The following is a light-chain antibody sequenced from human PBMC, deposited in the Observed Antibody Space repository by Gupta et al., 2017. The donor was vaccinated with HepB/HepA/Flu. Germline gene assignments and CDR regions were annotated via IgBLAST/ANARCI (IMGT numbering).Light chain of an antibody. V-gene: IGLV3-19*01. Sequence: SFELTQDPAVFLALGQNVRITCPGDSLRSYHATWYQQKPGQAPLLVIFGENNRPSGIPDRYSGSRSGNTASLTITGAQAEDEADYYCNSRDSSGDRWVFGGGTKLTVL. CDR2: GEN. CDR3: NSRDSSGDRWV. J-gene: IGLJ3*02. CDR1: SLRSYH.